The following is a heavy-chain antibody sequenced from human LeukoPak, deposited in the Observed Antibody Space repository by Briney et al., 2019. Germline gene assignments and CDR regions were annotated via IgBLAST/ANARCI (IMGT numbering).Heavy chain of an antibody. CDR1: GGSINGYY. CDR2: IYNSESI. Sequence: SETLSLTCTVSGGSINGYYWSWVRQPAGKGLEWIGRIYNSESINYNPSLKSRVTMSIDTSKNQFSLKLNSVTAADTAVYYCARERSSSYTMDWFDPWGQGALVTVSS. D-gene: IGHD6-13*01. V-gene: IGHV4-4*07. CDR3: ARERSSSYTMDWFDP. J-gene: IGHJ5*02.